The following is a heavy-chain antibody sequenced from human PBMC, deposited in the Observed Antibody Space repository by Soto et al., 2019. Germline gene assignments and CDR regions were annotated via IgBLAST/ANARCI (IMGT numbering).Heavy chain of an antibody. V-gene: IGHV1-69*06. J-gene: IGHJ4*02. CDR2: IIPLFGTA. CDR3: ARLIGEGYSGTYALDY. D-gene: IGHD1-26*01. Sequence: QVQLVQSGAEVKKPGSSVKVSCKASGGTFNNYAISWVRQAPGQGLEWMGGIIPLFGTANYAQKFEGRVTITADKSTETAYMERSSLISADTAVYYCARLIGEGYSGTYALDYWGQGTLVTVSS. CDR1: GGTFNNYA.